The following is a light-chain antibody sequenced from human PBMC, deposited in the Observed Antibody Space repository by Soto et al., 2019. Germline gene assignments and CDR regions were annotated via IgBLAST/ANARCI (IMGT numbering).Light chain of an antibody. CDR2: GAS. CDR3: QHYGRSAIFT. CDR1: QSLSSNY. V-gene: IGKV3-20*01. Sequence: EIVLTQSPGILSLSPGERATLSCRASQSLSSNYLAWYQQKPGQAPRLLIYGASSRASGITDRFSGSGSGTAFTLTISSLEPEDFAVYYCQHYGRSAIFTLGPGTTVDIK. J-gene: IGKJ3*01.